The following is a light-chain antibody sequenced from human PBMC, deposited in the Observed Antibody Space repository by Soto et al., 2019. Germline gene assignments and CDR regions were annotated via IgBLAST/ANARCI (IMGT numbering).Light chain of an antibody. CDR2: KAS. Sequence: DIQMTQSPSTLSGSVGYRVTITFRASQTISSWLAWYQQKPGKAPKLLIYKASTLKSGVPSRFSGSGSGTEFTLTISSLQPDDFETYYCQQYNSDSEAFGQGTKVDIK. V-gene: IGKV1-5*03. CDR3: QQYNSDSEA. J-gene: IGKJ1*01. CDR1: QTISSW.